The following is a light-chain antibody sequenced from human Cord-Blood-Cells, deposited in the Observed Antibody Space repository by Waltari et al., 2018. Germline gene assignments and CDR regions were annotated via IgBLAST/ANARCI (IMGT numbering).Light chain of an antibody. V-gene: IGLV4-69*01. Sequence: QLVLTQSPSASAPPGPPVKLPSTLSSGHSRYAIASHQQQPEQGPRYLMKPNSDGSHSEGDGIPDRFSGSSSGAGRYLTIPSLQSEDEAAYDCQTWGTGIQVVGTGTKVTVL. CDR1: SGHSRYA. J-gene: IGLJ1*01. CDR3: QTWGTGIQV. CDR2: PNSDGSH.